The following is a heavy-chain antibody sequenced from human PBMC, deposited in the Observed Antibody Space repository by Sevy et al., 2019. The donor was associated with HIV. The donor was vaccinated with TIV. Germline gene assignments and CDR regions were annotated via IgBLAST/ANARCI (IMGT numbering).Heavy chain of an antibody. CDR2: IYPGDSDT. CDR3: ARREYSSSSYYFDY. V-gene: IGHV5-51*01. Sequence: GESLKISCKGSGYSFTSYLIGWVRQMRGKGLEWMRIIYPGDSDTRYSPSFQGQVTISAAKSISTAYLQWSSLKASDTAMYYCARREYSSSSYYFDYWGQGTLVTVSS. D-gene: IGHD6-6*01. J-gene: IGHJ4*02. CDR1: GYSFTSYL.